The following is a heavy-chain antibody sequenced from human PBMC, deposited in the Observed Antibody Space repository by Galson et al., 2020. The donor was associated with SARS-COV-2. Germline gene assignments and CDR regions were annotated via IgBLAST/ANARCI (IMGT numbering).Heavy chain of an antibody. V-gene: IGHV4-61*01. CDR2: IYYTGST. CDR1: GASVSSGSYQ. CDR3: ARDPHSGSYHFDY. J-gene: IGHJ4*02. Sequence: SETLSLTCSVSGASVSSGSYQWTWIWQPPGKGLEWIGYIYYTGSTNYNPSIKSRVTISIDTSNNQFSLKLRSVTAADTAVYYCARDPHSGSYHFDYWGQGSLVTVSS. D-gene: IGHD1-26*01.